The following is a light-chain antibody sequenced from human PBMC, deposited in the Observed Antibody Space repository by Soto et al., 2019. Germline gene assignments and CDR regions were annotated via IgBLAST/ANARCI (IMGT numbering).Light chain of an antibody. CDR1: SGHSSNA. CDR3: QTWGTGIWV. V-gene: IGLV4-69*01. J-gene: IGLJ3*02. CDR2: LNSDGSH. Sequence: QLVLTQSPSASASLGASVKLICTLSSGHSSNAIAWHQQQPEKGPRYLMKLNSDGSHSKGDGIPDRFSGSSSGAERYLTISSLQSEDEADYYCQTWGTGIWVFGGGTKLTVL.